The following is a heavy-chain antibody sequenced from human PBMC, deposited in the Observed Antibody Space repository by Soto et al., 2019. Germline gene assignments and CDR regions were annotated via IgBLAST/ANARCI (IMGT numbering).Heavy chain of an antibody. CDR3: AREDGITMVRGVGGSTVPHWFDP. J-gene: IGHJ5*02. V-gene: IGHV4-30-4*01. Sequence: SETLSLTCTVSGGSISSGDYYWSWIRQPPGKGLEWIGYIYYSGSTYYNPSLKSRVTISVDTSKNQFSLKLSSVTAADTAVYYCAREDGITMVRGVGGSTVPHWFDPWGQGTLVTVSS. CDR1: GGSISSGDYY. D-gene: IGHD3-10*01. CDR2: IYYSGST.